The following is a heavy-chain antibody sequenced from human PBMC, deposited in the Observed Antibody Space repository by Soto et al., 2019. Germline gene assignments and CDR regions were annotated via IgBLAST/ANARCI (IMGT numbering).Heavy chain of an antibody. D-gene: IGHD2-2*01. CDR3: ARHPVEYQLPNYYYYYMDV. J-gene: IGHJ6*03. CDR1: GGSISSYY. CDR2: IYYSGST. Sequence: PSETLSLTCTVSGGSISSYYWSWIRQPPGKGLEWIGYIYYSGSTNYNPSLKSRVTISVDTSKNQFSLKLSSVTAADTAVYYCARHPVEYQLPNYYYYYMDVWGQGTTVTVSS. V-gene: IGHV4-59*08.